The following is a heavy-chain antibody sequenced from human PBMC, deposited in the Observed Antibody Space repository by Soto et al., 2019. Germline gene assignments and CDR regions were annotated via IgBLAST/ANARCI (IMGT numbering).Heavy chain of an antibody. Sequence: QITLKESGPTLVKPTQTLTLTCTFSGFSLSTSGVGVGWIRQPPGKALEWLALIYWDDDKRYSPSLKSRLTITKDTSKNQVVLTMTNMDPVDTATYYCEHILIGYYYDSSGSNWFDPWGQETLVTVSS. CDR2: IYWDDDK. J-gene: IGHJ5*02. CDR1: GFSLSTSGVG. CDR3: EHILIGYYYDSSGSNWFDP. D-gene: IGHD3-22*01. V-gene: IGHV2-5*02.